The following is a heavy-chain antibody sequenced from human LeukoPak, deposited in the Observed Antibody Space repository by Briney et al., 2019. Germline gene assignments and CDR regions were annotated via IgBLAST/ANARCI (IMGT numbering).Heavy chain of an antibody. CDR2: ISGSGGST. Sequence: GGSLRLSCAASGFTFSSYAMSWVRQAPGRGLEWVSAISGSGGSTYYADSVKGRFTISRDTSKNTLYLQMNSLRAEDTAVYYCAKGRYSGSYYNWFDPWGQGTLVTVSS. V-gene: IGHV3-23*01. CDR3: AKGRYSGSYYNWFDP. J-gene: IGHJ5*02. D-gene: IGHD1-26*01. CDR1: GFTFSSYA.